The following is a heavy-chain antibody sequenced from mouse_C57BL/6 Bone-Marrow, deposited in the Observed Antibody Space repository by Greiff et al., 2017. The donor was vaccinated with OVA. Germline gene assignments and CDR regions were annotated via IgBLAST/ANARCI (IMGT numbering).Heavy chain of an antibody. CDR2: IYPGDGDT. J-gene: IGHJ2*01. Sequence: QVQLQQSGAELVKPGASVKISCKASGYAFSSSWMNWVKQRPGKGLEWIGRIYPGDGDTNYNGKFKGKATLTADKSSSTAYMQLSSLTSEDSAVYFCARKEYDGTRDYFDYWGQGTTLTVSS. V-gene: IGHV1-82*01. CDR1: GYAFSSSW. CDR3: ARKEYDGTRDYFDY. D-gene: IGHD2-3*01.